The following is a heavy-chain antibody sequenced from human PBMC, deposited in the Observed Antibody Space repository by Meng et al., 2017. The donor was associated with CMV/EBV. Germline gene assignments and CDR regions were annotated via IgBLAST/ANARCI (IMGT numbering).Heavy chain of an antibody. CDR1: GFTFSSYS. CDR3: ARSYYGSGTFDY. CDR2: ISSSSSYI. D-gene: IGHD3-10*01. J-gene: IGHJ4*02. Sequence: GESLKISCAASGFTFSSYSMNWVRQAPGKGLEWVSSISSSSSYIYYADSVKGRFTISRDNAKNSLSLQMNSLRAEDTAVYYCARSYYGSGTFDYWGQGTLVTVSS. V-gene: IGHV3-21*01.